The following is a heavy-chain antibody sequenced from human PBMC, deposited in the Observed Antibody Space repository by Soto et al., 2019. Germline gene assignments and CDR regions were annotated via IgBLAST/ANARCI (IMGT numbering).Heavy chain of an antibody. CDR1: GGSVSSGSYY. CDR2: IYYSGST. Sequence: SETLSLTCTVSGGSVSSGSYYWSWIRQPPGKGLEWIGYIYYSGSTNYNPSLKSRVTISVDTSKNQFSLKLSSVTAADTAVYYCARGYYDFWSGYSGWFDPWGQGTLVTVSS. V-gene: IGHV4-61*01. D-gene: IGHD3-3*01. J-gene: IGHJ5*02. CDR3: ARGYYDFWSGYSGWFDP.